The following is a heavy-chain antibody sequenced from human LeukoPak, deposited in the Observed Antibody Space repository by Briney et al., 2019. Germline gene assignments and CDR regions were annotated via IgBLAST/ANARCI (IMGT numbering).Heavy chain of an antibody. Sequence: GGSLRLSXAASGFTFSSYGMHWVRQAPGKGLGWVAFIRYDGSNKYYADSVKGRFTISRDNSKNTLYLQMNSLRAEDTAVYYCAKEHGYAYYYYMDVWGKGTTVTVSS. J-gene: IGHJ6*03. CDR2: IRYDGSNK. CDR3: AKEHGYAYYYYMDV. CDR1: GFTFSSYG. V-gene: IGHV3-30*02. D-gene: IGHD5-12*01.